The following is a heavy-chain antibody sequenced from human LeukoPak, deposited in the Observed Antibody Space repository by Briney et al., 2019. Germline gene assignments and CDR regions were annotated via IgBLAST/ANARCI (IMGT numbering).Heavy chain of an antibody. Sequence: ASVKVSCKASGYTFTGYYMYWVRQAPGQGLEWMGRINPNSGGTNYAQKFQGWVTMTRDTSINTVYMELSRLRSDDTAVYYCATQRNDYGDYFDYWGQGTLVTVSS. CDR1: GYTFTGYY. J-gene: IGHJ4*02. CDR2: INPNSGGT. D-gene: IGHD4-17*01. V-gene: IGHV1-2*04. CDR3: ATQRNDYGDYFDY.